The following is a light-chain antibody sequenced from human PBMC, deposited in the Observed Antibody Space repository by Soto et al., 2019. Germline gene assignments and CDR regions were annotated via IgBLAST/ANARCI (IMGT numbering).Light chain of an antibody. CDR1: QSVSRN. CDR2: GAS. CDR3: QQYGGSSRT. V-gene: IGKV3-15*01. J-gene: IGKJ1*01. Sequence: EIVMTQSPATLSVSPGERATVSCRASQSVSRNLAWYQQKPGQAPRLLIYGASSRATGIPVRFSGSGSGTEFTLTISRLEPEDFAVYYCQQYGGSSRTFGQGTKVEIK.